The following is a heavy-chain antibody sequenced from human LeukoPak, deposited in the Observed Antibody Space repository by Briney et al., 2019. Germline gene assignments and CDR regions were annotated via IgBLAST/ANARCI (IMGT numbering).Heavy chain of an antibody. CDR1: GGTFSRYA. J-gene: IGHJ6*02. V-gene: IGHV1-69*13. CDR2: ISPIFGTV. Sequence: EASVKVSCKASGGTFSRYAISWVRQAPGQGLEWMGGISPIFGTVNYAQKFQGRVTITADESTSTAYMEVSSLRSEDTAVYYCARAQGLSTRPGRYYYYYGMDVWGQGTTVTVSS. D-gene: IGHD4/OR15-4a*01. CDR3: ARAQGLSTRPGRYYYYYGMDV.